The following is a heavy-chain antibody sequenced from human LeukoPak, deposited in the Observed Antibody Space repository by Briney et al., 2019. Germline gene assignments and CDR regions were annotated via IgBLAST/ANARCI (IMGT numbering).Heavy chain of an antibody. CDR1: GFIFSNYW. J-gene: IGHJ4*02. D-gene: IGHD5-12*01. V-gene: IGHV3-74*01. CDR3: VRRRLEGGYDY. Sequence: GGSLRLSCAASGFIFSNYWMHWVRQAPGKGLVWVSRVNNDGTRTSYADFVKGRFTISRDNAKNMLYLQMNSLTAEDTAVYYCVRRRLEGGYDYWGQGTLVTVSS. CDR2: VNNDGTRT.